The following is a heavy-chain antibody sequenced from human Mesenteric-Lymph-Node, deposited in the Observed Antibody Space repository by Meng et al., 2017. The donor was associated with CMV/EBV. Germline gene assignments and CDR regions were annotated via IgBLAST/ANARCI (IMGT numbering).Heavy chain of an antibody. CDR3: TQGDTNYWNGGYFDN. CDR1: GFTFSSYS. V-gene: IGHV3-21*01. CDR2: ISSSSSYI. Sequence: SGFTFSSYSMNWVRQAPGKGLEWVSCISSSSSYIYYADSVKGRFTISRDNAKRTLYLQISSLRGEDTAIYYCTQGDTNYWNGGYFDNWGQGALVTVSS. J-gene: IGHJ4*02. D-gene: IGHD1-1*01.